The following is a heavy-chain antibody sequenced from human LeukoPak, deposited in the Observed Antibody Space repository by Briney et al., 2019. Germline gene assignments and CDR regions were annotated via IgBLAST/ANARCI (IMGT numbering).Heavy chain of an antibody. Sequence: GGSLRLSCAASGFTFSSYAMSWVREAPGKGVEWVSAISGSGGSTYYAESVKGRFTISRDNSKNTLYLQMNSLRAEDTAVYYCAKGGSGRITMIVVVINYFDYWGQGTLVGVSS. D-gene: IGHD3-22*01. CDR2: ISGSGGST. CDR3: AKGGSGRITMIVVVINYFDY. J-gene: IGHJ4*02. V-gene: IGHV3-23*01. CDR1: GFTFSSYA.